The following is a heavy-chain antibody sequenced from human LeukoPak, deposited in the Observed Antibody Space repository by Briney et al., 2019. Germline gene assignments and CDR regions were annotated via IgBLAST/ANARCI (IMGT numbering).Heavy chain of an antibody. Sequence: ASVKVSCKASGGTFSIYAISWVRQAPGQGLEWMGGIIPIFGTANYAQKFQGRVTITADESTSTAYMELSSLRSEDTAVYYCASNYDYVWGSYPPRWFDPWGQGTLVTVSS. CDR3: ASNYDYVWGSYPPRWFDP. D-gene: IGHD3-16*01. CDR1: GGTFSIYA. V-gene: IGHV1-69*13. CDR2: IIPIFGTA. J-gene: IGHJ5*02.